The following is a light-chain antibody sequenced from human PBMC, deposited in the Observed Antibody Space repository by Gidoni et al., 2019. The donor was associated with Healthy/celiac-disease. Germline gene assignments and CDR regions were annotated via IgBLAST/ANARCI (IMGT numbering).Light chain of an antibody. J-gene: IGKJ4*01. V-gene: IGKV3-20*01. Sequence: DIVLTQSPATLSLSPGERATLSCRASQSVSSSYLAWYQQKPGQAPRLLIYGASSRATGIPDRFSGSGSGTDFTLTISRLEPEDFAVYYCQKYGSSALTFGGGTKVEIK. CDR3: QKYGSSALT. CDR2: GAS. CDR1: QSVSSSY.